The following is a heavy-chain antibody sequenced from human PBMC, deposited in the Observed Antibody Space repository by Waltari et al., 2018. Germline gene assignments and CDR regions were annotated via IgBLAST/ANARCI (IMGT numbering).Heavy chain of an antibody. Sequence: QVQLQQWGAGLLKPSETLSLTCGVSGGSFSGYYWAWVRQPPGKNLEWLGEIVHTGTTSTNYNPSLKSRVTMSVDTSKFQVSLSLTSVTAADTAVYYCARARFRGGSGGDCYFYWGQGTEVTVSS. V-gene: IGHV4-34*12. J-gene: IGHJ4*02. CDR2: IVHTGTTST. D-gene: IGHD2-21*02. CDR1: GGSFSGYY. CDR3: ARARFRGGSGGDCYFY.